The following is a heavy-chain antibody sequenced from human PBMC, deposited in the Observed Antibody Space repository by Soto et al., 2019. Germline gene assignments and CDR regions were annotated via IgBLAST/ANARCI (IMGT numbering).Heavy chain of an antibody. V-gene: IGHV4-59*08. CDR2: MYNSEDT. D-gene: IGHD2-15*01. Sequence: QVQLQESGPGLVRPSETLSLTCTVSAASISSYYWTWIRQPPGKGLEWIGHMYNSEDTKYNPSLNSRVTISVDTSKNQFPLKLRSVTAADTAIYYCVRHSTDRHGNAEDWYFDLWGRCTLVTVSS. CDR1: AASISSYY. CDR3: VRHSTDRHGNAEDWYFDL. J-gene: IGHJ2*01.